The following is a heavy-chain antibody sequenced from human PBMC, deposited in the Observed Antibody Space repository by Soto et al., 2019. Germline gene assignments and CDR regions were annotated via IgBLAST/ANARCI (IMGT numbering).Heavy chain of an antibody. J-gene: IGHJ4*02. Sequence: GASVKVSCKASGYTLSAYYMHWVRQAPGQGLEWMGGIIPIFGTANYAQKFQGRVTITADESTSTAYMELSSLRSEDTAVYYCARDPVEMATWYYFDYWGQGTLVPVPQ. CDR2: IIPIFGTA. CDR1: GYTLSAYY. D-gene: IGHD5-12*01. V-gene: IGHV1-69*13. CDR3: ARDPVEMATWYYFDY.